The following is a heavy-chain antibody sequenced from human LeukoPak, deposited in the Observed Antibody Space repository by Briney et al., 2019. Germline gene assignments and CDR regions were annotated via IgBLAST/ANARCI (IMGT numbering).Heavy chain of an antibody. V-gene: IGHV3-30*03. Sequence: GGSLRLSCAASGFTFSNYGMHWVRQAPGKGLEWVTVISYSGNNIYYADSVKGRFTISRDNSKNTLYLQMNSLRAEDTAVYYCAREGGDLYYFDYWGQGTLVTVSP. D-gene: IGHD2-21*02. CDR1: GFTFSNYG. J-gene: IGHJ4*02. CDR2: ISYSGNNI. CDR3: AREGGDLYYFDY.